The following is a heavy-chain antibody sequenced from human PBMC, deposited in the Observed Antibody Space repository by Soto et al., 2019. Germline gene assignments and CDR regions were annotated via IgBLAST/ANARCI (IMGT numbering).Heavy chain of an antibody. CDR1: GFTFSSYW. CDR2: IKQDGSEK. J-gene: IGHJ4*02. CDR3: ARLPLLTTRYYFNY. Sequence: QLVESGGGLVQPGGSLRLSCAASGFTFSSYWMSWVRQTPGKALEWVANIKQDGSEKYHVGSVKGRFTICRDSAKNSLYLQMNNLRAEDTAVYYCARLPLLTTRYYFNYWGQGTLVTVSS. D-gene: IGHD3-22*01. V-gene: IGHV3-7*01.